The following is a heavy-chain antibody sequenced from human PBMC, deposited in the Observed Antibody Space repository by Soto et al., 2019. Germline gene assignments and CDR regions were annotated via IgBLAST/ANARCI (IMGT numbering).Heavy chain of an antibody. CDR2: IDPSDSYT. Sequence: PGESLKISCKGSGYSFTSYWISWVRQMPGKDLEWMGRIDPSDSYTNYSPSFQGHVTISADKSTSTAYLQWSSLKASDTAMYYCALRGTEHDYWGKGTLVTVSS. V-gene: IGHV5-10-1*01. J-gene: IGHJ4*02. CDR1: GYSFTSYW. CDR3: ALRGTEHDY. D-gene: IGHD3-10*01.